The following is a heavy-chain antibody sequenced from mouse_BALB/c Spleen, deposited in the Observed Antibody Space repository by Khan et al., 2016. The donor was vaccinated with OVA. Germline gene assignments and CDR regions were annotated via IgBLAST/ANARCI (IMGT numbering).Heavy chain of an antibody. V-gene: IGHV3-2*02. CDR1: GYSITSDYA. CDR3: ARDGSRYSYAMDY. D-gene: IGHD2-3*01. CDR2: ISYSGST. J-gene: IGHJ4*01. Sequence: VQLQQSGPGLVKPSQSLSLTCTVTGYSITSDYAWNWIRQFPGNKLEWMGYISYSGSTNYNPALKSRISITRDTSKNQFFLQLNSVTTEDTATYYCARDGSRYSYAMDYWGQGTSVTVSS.